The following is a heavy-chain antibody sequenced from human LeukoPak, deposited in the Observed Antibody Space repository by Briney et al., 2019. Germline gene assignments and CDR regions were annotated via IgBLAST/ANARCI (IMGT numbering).Heavy chain of an antibody. CDR2: IYYSGST. J-gene: IGHJ4*02. CDR1: GGSISSSSYY. CDR3: ATIHSSSWYSSFDY. D-gene: IGHD6-13*01. V-gene: IGHV4-39*07. Sequence: SETLSLTCTVSGGSISSSSYYWGWIRQPPGKGLEWIGSIYYSGSTNYNPSLKSRDTISVDTSKNQFSLKLSSVTAADTAVYYCATIHSSSWYSSFDYWGQGTLVTVSS.